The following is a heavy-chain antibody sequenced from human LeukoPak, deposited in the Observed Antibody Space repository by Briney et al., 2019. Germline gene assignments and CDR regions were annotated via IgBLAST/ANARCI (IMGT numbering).Heavy chain of an antibody. V-gene: IGHV3-23*01. CDR3: AKAAYPYCGGDCPISD. D-gene: IGHD2-21*01. J-gene: IGHJ4*02. Sequence: GGSLRLPCAASGFTFSSYAMSWVRQAPGKGPEWVSAISGSGGSTYYADSVKGRFTISRDNSKNTLYLQMNSLRAEDTAVYYCAKAAYPYCGGDCPISDWGQGTLVTVSS. CDR2: ISGSGGST. CDR1: GFTFSSYA.